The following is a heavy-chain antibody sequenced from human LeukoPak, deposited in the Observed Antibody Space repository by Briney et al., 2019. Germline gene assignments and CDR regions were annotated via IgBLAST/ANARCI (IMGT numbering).Heavy chain of an antibody. J-gene: IGHJ3*02. Sequence: SETLSLTCTVSGGSISSYYWSWIRQPPGKGLEWIGYIYYSGSTNYNPSLKSRVTISVDTSKNQFSLKLSSVTAADTAVYYCARGHNTGGNDGFDIRGQGTMVTVSS. D-gene: IGHD1-14*01. CDR1: GGSISSYY. CDR2: IYYSGST. CDR3: ARGHNTGGNDGFDI. V-gene: IGHV4-59*01.